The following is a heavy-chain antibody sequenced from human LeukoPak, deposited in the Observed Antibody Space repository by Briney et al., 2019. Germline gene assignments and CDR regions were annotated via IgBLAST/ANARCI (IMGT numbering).Heavy chain of an antibody. J-gene: IGHJ3*02. CDR3: ARDDYDSSGYHDAFDI. Sequence: ASAKVSCKASGYTFTSYYMHWVRQAPGQGLEWMGIINPSGGSTSYAQKFQGRVTMTRDTSTSTVYMELSSLRSEDTAVYYCARDDYDSSGYHDAFDIWGQGTMVTVSS. CDR1: GYTFTSYY. CDR2: INPSGGST. D-gene: IGHD3-22*01. V-gene: IGHV1-46*01.